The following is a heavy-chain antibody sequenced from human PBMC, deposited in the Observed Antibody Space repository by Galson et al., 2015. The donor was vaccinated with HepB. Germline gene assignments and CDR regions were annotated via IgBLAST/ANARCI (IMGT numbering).Heavy chain of an antibody. CDR1: GFTFSSYA. D-gene: IGHD1-1*01. J-gene: IGHJ6*03. Sequence: SLRLSCAASGFTFSSYAMSWVRQAPGKGLEWVSAISGSGGSTYYADSVKGRFTISRDNSKNTLYLQMNSRRAEDTAVYYCAKAPTYTRYYYYYMDVWGKGTTVTVSS. CDR2: ISGSGGST. V-gene: IGHV3-23*01. CDR3: AKAPTYTRYYYYYMDV.